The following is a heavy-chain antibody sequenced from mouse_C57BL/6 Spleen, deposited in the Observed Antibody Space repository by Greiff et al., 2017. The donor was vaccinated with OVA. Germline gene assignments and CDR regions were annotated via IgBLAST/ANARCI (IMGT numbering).Heavy chain of an antibody. D-gene: IGHD1-1*01. CDR1: GFTFSDYG. V-gene: IGHV5-15*01. CDR3: ARRPDYYGSSYEGYFDV. CDR2: ISNLAYSI. J-gene: IGHJ1*03. Sequence: EVQLVESGGGLVQPGGSLKLSCAASGFTFSDYGMAWVRQAPRKGPEWVAFISNLAYSIYYADTVTGRFTISRENAKNTLYLEMSSLRSEDTAMYYCARRPDYYGSSYEGYFDVWGTGTTVTVSS.